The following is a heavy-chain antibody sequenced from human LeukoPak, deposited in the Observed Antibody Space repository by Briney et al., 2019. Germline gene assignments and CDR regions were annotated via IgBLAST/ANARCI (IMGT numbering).Heavy chain of an antibody. CDR2: ISGSGDFT. Sequence: PGGSLRLSCAVSGFTFSSYAMSWVRQAPGKGLEWVSGISGSGDFTYYAHSVKGRFTISRDNAKNSLYLQMNSLRAEDTAVYYCARKGAGHYYYYMDVWGKGTTVTVSS. J-gene: IGHJ6*03. D-gene: IGHD1-26*01. V-gene: IGHV3-23*01. CDR1: GFTFSSYA. CDR3: ARKGAGHYYYYMDV.